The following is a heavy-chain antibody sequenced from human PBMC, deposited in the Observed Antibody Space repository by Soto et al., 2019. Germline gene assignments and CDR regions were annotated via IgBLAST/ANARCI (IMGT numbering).Heavy chain of an antibody. J-gene: IGHJ6*02. Sequence: SGPTLVNPTQTLTLTCTFSGFSLSTSGVGVGWIRQPPGKAPEWLGIIYWNDDKRYSPSLKTRVTITKDTSRNQVVLIMTSVEADDTATYYCAHDTSGWRWLPDVWGQGTKVTFSS. D-gene: IGHD2-21*01. CDR2: IYWNDDK. V-gene: IGHV2-5*01. CDR1: GFSLSTSGVG. CDR3: AHDTSGWRWLPDV.